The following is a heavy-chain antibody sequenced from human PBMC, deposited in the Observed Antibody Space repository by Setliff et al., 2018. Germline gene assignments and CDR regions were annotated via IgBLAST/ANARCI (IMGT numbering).Heavy chain of an antibody. D-gene: IGHD2-2*01. CDR3: ARGPPDFVVVPAAAKFDY. CDR2: TSA. V-gene: IGHV1-18*01. Sequence: GASVKVSCKTSGYTFTNYGINWVRQAPGQGLEWMGWTSAYAQKFQGRVTMTTDTPTSTACMELRSLRSDDTAVYFCARGPPDFVVVPAAAKFDYWGQGTLVTVSS. CDR1: GYTFTNYG. J-gene: IGHJ4*02.